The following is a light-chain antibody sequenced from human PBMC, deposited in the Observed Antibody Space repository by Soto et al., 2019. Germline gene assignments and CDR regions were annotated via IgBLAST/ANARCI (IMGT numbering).Light chain of an antibody. CDR3: QQYNNWPRT. V-gene: IGKV3-15*01. J-gene: IGKJ1*01. Sequence: EIVMTQSPATLSVSPGERATLSCRASQSVSNNLAWYQQKPGQAPRLLIYVASTRATGIPARFSGSGSGTEFTLTISSLLSEDFAVYYCQQYNNWPRTFGQGTKVEIK. CDR1: QSVSNN. CDR2: VAS.